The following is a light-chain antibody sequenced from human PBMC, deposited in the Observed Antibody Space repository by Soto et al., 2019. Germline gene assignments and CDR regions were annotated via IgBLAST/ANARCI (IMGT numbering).Light chain of an antibody. CDR1: QSVSSSY. CDR3: QQYGSSLFT. J-gene: IGKJ3*01. Sequence: EIVLTQSPGTLSLSPGEGATLSCRASQSVSSSYLAWYQQKPGQAPRLLIYGASSRATAIPDRFSGSGSGTVFTLTISRLEPEDFALYFCQQYGSSLFTFGPGTKVDIK. V-gene: IGKV3-20*01. CDR2: GAS.